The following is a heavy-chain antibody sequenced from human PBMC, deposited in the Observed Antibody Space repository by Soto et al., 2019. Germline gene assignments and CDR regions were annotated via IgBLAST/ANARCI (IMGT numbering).Heavy chain of an antibody. V-gene: IGHV4-31*03. J-gene: IGHJ4*02. D-gene: IGHD2-15*01. CDR3: ARGGATGYCSGGSCYLSNPLIDY. CDR1: GGSISSGGYY. Sequence: SETLSLTCTVSGGSISSGGYYWSWIRQHPGKGLEWIGCIYYSGSTYYNPSLKSRVTISVDTSKNQFSRKLSSVTAADTAVYYCARGGATGYCSGGSCYLSNPLIDYWGQGTLVTVSS. CDR2: IYYSGST.